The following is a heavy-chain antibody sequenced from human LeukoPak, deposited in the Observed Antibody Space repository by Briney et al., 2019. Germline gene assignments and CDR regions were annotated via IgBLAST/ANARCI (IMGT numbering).Heavy chain of an antibody. CDR2: IFHGGSA. CDR1: GASISTSNW. CDR3: LYGGNSGDWLY. J-gene: IGHJ4*02. V-gene: IGHV4-4*02. Sequence: PSETLSLTCTVSGASISTSNWWTWVRQPPGKGLEWIGEIFHGGSANYNPSLKSRVTMSVDKSKNQFSLNLISVTAADTAMYYCLYGGNSGDWLYWGQGTLVTVSS. D-gene: IGHD4-23*01.